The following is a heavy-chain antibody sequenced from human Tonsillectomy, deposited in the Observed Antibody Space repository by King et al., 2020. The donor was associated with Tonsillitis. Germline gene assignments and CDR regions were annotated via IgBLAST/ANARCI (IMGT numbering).Heavy chain of an antibody. J-gene: IGHJ4*02. Sequence: VQLVESGAEVKKPGASVTVSCKASGYTFTSYYMHWVRQAPGQGLEWMGMINPSGGSTNYAQKFQGRVTMTKDTSTSTVYMEMSSLRSEDTAVYYCARSNYEILAGYSQSFDYWGQGTLVTVSS. CDR2: INPSGGST. CDR3: ARSNYEILAGYSQSFDY. CDR1: GYTFTSYY. D-gene: IGHD3-9*01. V-gene: IGHV1-46*01.